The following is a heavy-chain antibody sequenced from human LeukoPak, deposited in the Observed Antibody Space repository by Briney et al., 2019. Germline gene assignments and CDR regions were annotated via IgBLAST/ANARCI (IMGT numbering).Heavy chain of an antibody. CDR2: TSGSGGST. D-gene: IGHD6-13*01. V-gene: IGHV3-23*01. CDR3: AKGRPTRYSSSWQEYFQH. CDR1: GFTFSSYA. Sequence: GGSLRLSCAASGFTFSSYAMSWVRQAPGKGLEWVSFTSGSGGSTYYADSVKGRFTISRDNSKNTLYLQMNSLRAEDTAVYYCAKGRPTRYSSSWQEYFQHWGQGTLVTVSS. J-gene: IGHJ1*01.